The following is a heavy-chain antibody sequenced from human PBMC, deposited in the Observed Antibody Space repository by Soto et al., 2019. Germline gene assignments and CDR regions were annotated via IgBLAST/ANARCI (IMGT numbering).Heavy chain of an antibody. V-gene: IGHV1-3*01. D-gene: IGHD1-26*01. CDR2: INAGNGNT. Sequence: ASVKVSCKTTGYTFTSYGIHWVRQAPGQGLEWMGWINAGNGNTKYSQKFQGRVTITRDTSASTAYMELSSLRSEDTAVYYCARVAIVGPLDYWGQGTLVTVSS. CDR1: GYTFTSYG. CDR3: ARVAIVGPLDY. J-gene: IGHJ4*02.